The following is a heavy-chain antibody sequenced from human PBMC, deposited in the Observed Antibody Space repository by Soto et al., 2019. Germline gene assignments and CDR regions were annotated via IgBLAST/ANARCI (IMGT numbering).Heavy chain of an antibody. V-gene: IGHV1-69*13. CDR3: ARYCSSTSCFVYYYYGMDV. CDR1: GGTFSSYA. J-gene: IGHJ6*02. D-gene: IGHD2-2*01. Sequence: GASVKVSCKASGGTFSSYAISWVRQAPGQGLEWMGGIIPIFGTANYAQKFQGRVTITADESTSTAYMELSSLRSEDTAVYYCARYCSSTSCFVYYYYGMDVWGQGTTVTVSS. CDR2: IIPIFGTA.